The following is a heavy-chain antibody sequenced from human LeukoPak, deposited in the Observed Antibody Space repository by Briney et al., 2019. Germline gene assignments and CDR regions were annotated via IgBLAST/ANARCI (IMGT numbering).Heavy chain of an antibody. CDR3: ARVGDHFHWYLDL. J-gene: IGHJ2*01. Sequence: GGSLRLSCAASGFTVSTDYMNWVREAPGKGLEWVSYLYSGSDTYYADSVKGRFTISRDSSKNILSLQMSNLRADDTAVYYCARVGDHFHWYLDLWGRGTLVTVSS. CDR1: GFTVSTDY. D-gene: IGHD3-10*01. CDR2: LYSGSDT. V-gene: IGHV3-53*01.